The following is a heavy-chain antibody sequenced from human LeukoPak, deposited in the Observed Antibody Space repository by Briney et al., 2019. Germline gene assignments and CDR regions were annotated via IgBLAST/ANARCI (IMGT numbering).Heavy chain of an antibody. V-gene: IGHV4-59*02. D-gene: IGHD2-8*01. Sequence: KPSETLSLTCTVSGGFVSNNYWSWIRQSPGKRLEWIGCMYYTGSNNYNPSLESRVTISVDTSKKQLSLKLTSVTAADTAVYYCAREVMVYTIPLNYYYLDVWGSGTTVTVSS. J-gene: IGHJ6*03. CDR2: MYYTGSN. CDR3: AREVMVYTIPLNYYYLDV. CDR1: GGFVSNNY.